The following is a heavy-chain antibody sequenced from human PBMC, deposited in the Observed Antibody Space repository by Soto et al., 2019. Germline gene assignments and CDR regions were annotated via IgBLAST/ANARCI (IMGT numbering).Heavy chain of an antibody. CDR1: GGTFSTYA. D-gene: IGHD5-18*01. CDR3: ASGIQLWLRRINNGYSG. V-gene: IGHV1-69*12. J-gene: IGHJ4*02. Sequence: QVQLVQSGAEVKKPESSVKVSCKAPGGTFSTYAISWVRQAPGQGLEWMGGIIPMFGTANYAQRFQGRVTITADESTNTAYMELSSLRSEDTAVYFCASGIQLWLRRINNGYSGWGQGTLVTVSS. CDR2: IIPMFGTA.